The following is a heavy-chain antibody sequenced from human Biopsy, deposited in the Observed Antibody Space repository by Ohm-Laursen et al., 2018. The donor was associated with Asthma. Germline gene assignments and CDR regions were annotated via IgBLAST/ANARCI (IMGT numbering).Heavy chain of an antibody. CDR3: ARRITIFGVVQKDHGMDA. V-gene: IGHV4-39*01. Sequence: GTLSLTCAVSGGSMTPTSHYWDWIRQAPGKGLEWIGYISYGGKTSYNPSLKNRVTISRDTSKNQFSLRLTSVTAADTAAYFCARRITIFGVVQKDHGMDAWGQGTAVIASS. CDR2: ISYGGKT. J-gene: IGHJ6*02. CDR1: GGSMTPTSHY. D-gene: IGHD3-3*01.